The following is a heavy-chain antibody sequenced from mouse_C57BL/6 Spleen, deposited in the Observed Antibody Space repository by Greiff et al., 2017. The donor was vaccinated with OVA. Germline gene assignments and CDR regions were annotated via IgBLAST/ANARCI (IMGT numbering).Heavy chain of an antibody. Sequence: VQLQQSGPELVKPGASVKISCKASGYAFSSSWMNWVKQRPGKGLEWIGRIYPGDGDTNYNGKFKGKATLTADKSPSTAYMQLSSLTSEDSAVYFCARASYGYWFAYWGQGTLVTVSA. D-gene: IGHD2-2*01. CDR2: IYPGDGDT. J-gene: IGHJ3*01. CDR1: GYAFSSSW. V-gene: IGHV1-82*01. CDR3: ARASYGYWFAY.